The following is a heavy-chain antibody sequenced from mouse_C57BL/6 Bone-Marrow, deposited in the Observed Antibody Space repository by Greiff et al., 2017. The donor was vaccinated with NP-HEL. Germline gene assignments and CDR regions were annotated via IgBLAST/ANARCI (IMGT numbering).Heavy chain of an antibody. CDR1: GYTFTSYW. Sequence: QVQLQQPGAELVRPGTSVKLSCKASGYTFTSYWMHWVKQRPGQGLEWIGVIDPSDSYPNYNQKFKGKATLTVDTSSSTAYMQLSSLTSEDSAVYYCARFYYYGSSPYWYFDVWGTGTTVTVAS. V-gene: IGHV1-59*01. CDR3: ARFYYYGSSPYWYFDV. CDR2: IDPSDSYP. D-gene: IGHD1-1*01. J-gene: IGHJ1*03.